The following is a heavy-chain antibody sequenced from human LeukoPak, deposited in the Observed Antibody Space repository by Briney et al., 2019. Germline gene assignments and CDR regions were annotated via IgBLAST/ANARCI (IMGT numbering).Heavy chain of an antibody. CDR1: GFSFSVYW. V-gene: IGHV3-74*01. D-gene: IGHD3-10*01. CDR3: ARDRGIRGVAPSVVGY. J-gene: IGHJ4*02. CDR2: IKTDGSIT. Sequence: PGGSLRLSCAASGFSFSVYWMHWVRQAPGKGPVWVSRIKTDGSITDYADFVKGRFTISRDNAKNTLYLQMNSLRAEDTAVYYCARDRGIRGVAPSVVGYWGQGTLVTVSS.